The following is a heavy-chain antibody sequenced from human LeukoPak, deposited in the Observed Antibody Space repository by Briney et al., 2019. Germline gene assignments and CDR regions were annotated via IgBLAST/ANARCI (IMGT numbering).Heavy chain of an antibody. D-gene: IGHD1-26*01. J-gene: IGHJ4*02. Sequence: SETLSLTCTVSGGSISSSSYYWSWIRQPPGKGLEWIGSIYYSGSTYYNPSLKSRVTISVDTSKNQFSLKLSSVTAADTAVYYCARMKYSGSYWDYWGQGTLVTVSS. V-gene: IGHV4-39*01. CDR3: ARMKYSGSYWDY. CDR2: IYYSGST. CDR1: GGSISSSSYY.